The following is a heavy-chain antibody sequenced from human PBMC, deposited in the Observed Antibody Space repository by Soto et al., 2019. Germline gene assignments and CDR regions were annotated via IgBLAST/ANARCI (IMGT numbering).Heavy chain of an antibody. CDR1: GYTFTSYG. J-gene: IGHJ5*02. V-gene: IGHV1-18*01. D-gene: IGHD2-15*01. CDR3: ARDWFCSGGSCYDRFDP. Sequence: ASVKVSCKTSGYTFTSYGFSWVRQAPGQGLEWMGWISTYNGYTKYVQRLQGRVTMTTDTSTSTAYMELRSLRSDDTAVYYCARDWFCSGGSCYDRFDPWG. CDR2: ISTYNGYT.